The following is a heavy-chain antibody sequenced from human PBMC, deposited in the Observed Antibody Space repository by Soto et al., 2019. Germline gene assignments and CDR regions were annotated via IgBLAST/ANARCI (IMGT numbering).Heavy chain of an antibody. CDR2: IKSRFDGETT. V-gene: IGHV3-15*05. CDR1: GFSFNYAW. CDR3: TTLGTYFGSGSYYPVDY. J-gene: IGHJ4*02. D-gene: IGHD3-10*01. Sequence: PGGSLRLSCAASGFSFNYAWMSWVHQAPGKGLEWVGRIKSRFDGETTDYAAPVKGRFSISRDDSKNTLFLQMNSLKTEDTAVYFCTTLGTYFGSGSYYPVDYWGQGALVTVSS.